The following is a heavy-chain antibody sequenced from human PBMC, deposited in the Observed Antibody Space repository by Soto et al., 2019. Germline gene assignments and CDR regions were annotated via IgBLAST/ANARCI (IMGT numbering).Heavy chain of an antibody. CDR2: IWYDGSNK. V-gene: IGHV3-33*01. Sequence: QVQLVESGGGVVQPGRSLRLSCAASGFTFSSYGMHWVRQAPGKGLEWVAVIWYDGSNKYYADSVKGRFTISRDNSKNTLYLQMNSLRAEDTAVYYCARDARTTIFGVIISYYYNGMDVWGQGTTVTVSS. J-gene: IGHJ6*02. D-gene: IGHD3-3*01. CDR1: GFTFSSYG. CDR3: ARDARTTIFGVIISYYYNGMDV.